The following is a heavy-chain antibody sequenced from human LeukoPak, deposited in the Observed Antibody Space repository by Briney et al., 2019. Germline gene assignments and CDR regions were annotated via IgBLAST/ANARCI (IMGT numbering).Heavy chain of an antibody. D-gene: IGHD6-6*01. CDR3: ATRGLVSNWYFDF. V-gene: IGHV3-23*01. Sequence: GGSLRPSCAASGFTFYNYEMHWVRQAPGKGLEWVSGIAANGGGTHYADSVKGRFTISRDNSDNTVFLQMNYLRAEDTAIYYCATRGLVSNWYFDFWGRGTLVTVSS. CDR1: GFTFYNYE. J-gene: IGHJ2*01. CDR2: IAANGGGT.